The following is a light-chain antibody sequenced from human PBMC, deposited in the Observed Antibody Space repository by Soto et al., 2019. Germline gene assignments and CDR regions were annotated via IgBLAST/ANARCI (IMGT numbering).Light chain of an antibody. CDR3: QQYDNLLSLT. J-gene: IGKJ4*01. Sequence: DIQMAQSPSSLSASVVDRVTITCQASQDISNYLNWYQQKPGKAPKLLIYDASNLETGVPSRFSGSGSGTDFTFTISSLQPEDIATYYCQQYDNLLSLTFGGGSMADVK. CDR1: QDISNY. V-gene: IGKV1-33*01. CDR2: DAS.